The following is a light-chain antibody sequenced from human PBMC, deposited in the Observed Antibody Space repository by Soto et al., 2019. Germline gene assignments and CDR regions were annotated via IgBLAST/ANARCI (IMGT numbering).Light chain of an antibody. CDR2: DVT. V-gene: IGLV2-14*01. CDR1: SSDVGGYNS. CDR3: SSFTSSMTNV. Sequence: QSVLTQPASVSGSPGQSITISCTGTSSDVGGYNSVSWYQQHPGKAPKLILYDVTDRPSGVSYRFSGSKSGNTASLTISELQAAYEADYFCSSFTSSMTNVFGSGTKVTVL. J-gene: IGLJ1*01.